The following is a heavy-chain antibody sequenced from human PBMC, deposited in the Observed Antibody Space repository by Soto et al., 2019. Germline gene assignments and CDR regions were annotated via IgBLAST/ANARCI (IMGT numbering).Heavy chain of an antibody. CDR1: GYTFTSYA. V-gene: IGHV1-3*01. D-gene: IGHD6-19*01. CDR3: ARDNGYSSGWYQNYGMDV. J-gene: IGHJ6*02. CDR2: INAGNGNT. Sequence: QVQLVQSGAEVKKPGASVKVSCKASGYTFTSYAMHWVRQAPGQRLEWMGWINAGNGNTKYSQKLHGRVTITRDTSARTAYMELSSLRYEDTAVYYCARDNGYSSGWYQNYGMDVWGQGTTVTVSS.